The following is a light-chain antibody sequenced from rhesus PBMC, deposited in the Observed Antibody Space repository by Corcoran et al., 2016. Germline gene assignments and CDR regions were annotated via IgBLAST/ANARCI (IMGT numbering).Light chain of an antibody. J-gene: IGKJ2*01. CDR2: SAY. V-gene: IGKV3-40*03. CDR3: QQYNDLYS. Sequence: EIVMTQSPATLSLSPGETATLSCRASESVGSYLAWYQQKPGQAPKLLVHSAYFRALGIPDRFSGRGSRTEFTLTISSLEPEDVGVYHCQQYNDLYSFGQGTKVEIK. CDR1: ESVGSY.